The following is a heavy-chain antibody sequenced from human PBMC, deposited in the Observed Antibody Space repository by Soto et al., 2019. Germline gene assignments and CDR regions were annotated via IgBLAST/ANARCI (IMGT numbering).Heavy chain of an antibody. Sequence: VQLVQSGAEVKKPGSSVKVSCKASGGTFSNYPFTWVRQAPGQGLEWMGGIIPIFGTITYAQKFQGRVTISADESTSTAYMEMSSLTSEDTAVYYCARPRTVATTKGYDYWGQGTLVTVSS. CDR3: ARPRTVATTKGYDY. D-gene: IGHD1-1*01. CDR1: GGTFSNYP. V-gene: IGHV1-69*01. J-gene: IGHJ4*02. CDR2: IIPIFGTI.